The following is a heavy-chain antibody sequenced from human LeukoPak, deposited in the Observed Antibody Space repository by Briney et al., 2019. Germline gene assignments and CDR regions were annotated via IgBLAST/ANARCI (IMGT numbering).Heavy chain of an antibody. CDR1: GYTFTSYG. Sequence: EASVKVSCKASGYTFTSYGIRWVRQAPGQGLEGMGWISAYNGNTNYAQKLQGRVTMTTDTSTSTAYMELRSLRSDDTAVYYCARDLLVQGVIGYWGQGTLVTVSS. CDR3: ARDLLVQGVIGY. CDR2: ISAYNGNT. D-gene: IGHD3-10*01. J-gene: IGHJ4*02. V-gene: IGHV1-18*01.